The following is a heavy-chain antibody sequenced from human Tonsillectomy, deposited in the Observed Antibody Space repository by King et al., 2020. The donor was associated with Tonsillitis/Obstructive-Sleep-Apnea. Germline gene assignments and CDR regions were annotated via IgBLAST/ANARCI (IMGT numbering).Heavy chain of an antibody. CDR1: GFTFSSYA. D-gene: IGHD2-2*01. Sequence: VQLVESGGGLEQPGESLRLSCAASGFTFSSYAMSWVRQAPGKGLEWVSAISGSGGSTYYADSVKGRFTISRDNSKKTLYLQMNSLRAEDTALYYCAKPQYCSSTSCYGTGFDYWGQGTLVTVSS. V-gene: IGHV3-23*04. CDR3: AKPQYCSSTSCYGTGFDY. CDR2: ISGSGGST. J-gene: IGHJ4*02.